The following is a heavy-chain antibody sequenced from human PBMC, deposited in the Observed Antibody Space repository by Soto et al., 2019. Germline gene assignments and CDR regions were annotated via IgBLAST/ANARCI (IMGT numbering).Heavy chain of an antibody. Sequence: PGGSLRLSCAASGFTFSSYWMHWVRQAPGKGLVWVSRINSDGSSTSYADSVKGRFTISRDNSKNTLYLQMNSLRAEDTAVYYCAKLFMITFGGVTDWGQGTLVTVSS. V-gene: IGHV3-74*01. CDR1: GFTFSSYW. CDR2: INSDGSST. D-gene: IGHD3-16*01. CDR3: AKLFMITFGGVTD. J-gene: IGHJ4*02.